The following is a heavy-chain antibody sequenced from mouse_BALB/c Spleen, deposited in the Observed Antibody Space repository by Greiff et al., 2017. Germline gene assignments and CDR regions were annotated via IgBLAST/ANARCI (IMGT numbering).Heavy chain of an antibody. D-gene: IGHD1-1*01. CDR2: ILPGSGST. CDR1: GYTFSSYW. Sequence: VQLQQSGAELMKPGASVKISCKATGYTFSSYWIEWVKQRPGHGLEWIGEILPGSGSTNYNEKFKGKATFTADTSSNTAYMQLSSLTSEDSAVYYCAILSPPLYAMDYWGQGTSVTVSS. J-gene: IGHJ4*01. CDR3: AILSPPLYAMDY. V-gene: IGHV1-9*01.